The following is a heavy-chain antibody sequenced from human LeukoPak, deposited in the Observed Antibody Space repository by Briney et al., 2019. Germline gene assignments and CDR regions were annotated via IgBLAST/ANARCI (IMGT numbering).Heavy chain of an antibody. CDR1: GFPFSSYW. J-gene: IGHJ4*02. V-gene: IGHV3-7*05. CDR2: IKEDGSEK. CDR3: AKGRWLDD. Sequence: TGGSLRLSCAASGFPFSSYWMSWVRQAPGKGLEWVANIKEDGSEKYYVDSVKGRSTISRDNTKNSLYLQMNSLRAEDTAVYHCAKGRWLDDWGQGTLVTVSS. D-gene: IGHD6-13*01.